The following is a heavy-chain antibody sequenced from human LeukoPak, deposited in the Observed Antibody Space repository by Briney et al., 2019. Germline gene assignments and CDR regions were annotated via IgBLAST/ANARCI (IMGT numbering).Heavy chain of an antibody. CDR3: ASLPSDTAMVDY. Sequence: SVKVSCKASGGTFSSYAISWVRQAPGQGLEWMGGIIPIFGTANYAQKFQGRVTITADESTSTAYMELSSLRSEDTAVYYCASLPSDTAMVDYWGQGTLVTVSS. D-gene: IGHD5-18*01. V-gene: IGHV1-69*13. J-gene: IGHJ4*02. CDR1: GGTFSSYA. CDR2: IIPIFGTA.